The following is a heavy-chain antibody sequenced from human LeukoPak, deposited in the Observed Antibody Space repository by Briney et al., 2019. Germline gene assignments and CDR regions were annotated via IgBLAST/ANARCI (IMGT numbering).Heavy chain of an antibody. CDR3: ARAKYGSGFIDY. Sequence: SETLSLTCAVSGGSISSGGYSWSWIRQPRGKGLEWIGYIYHSGSTYYHPSLKSRVTISVDRSKNQFSLKLSSVTAADTAVYYCARAKYGSGFIDYWGQGTLVTVSS. CDR1: GGSISSGGYS. V-gene: IGHV4-30-2*01. D-gene: IGHD3-10*01. J-gene: IGHJ4*02. CDR2: IYHSGST.